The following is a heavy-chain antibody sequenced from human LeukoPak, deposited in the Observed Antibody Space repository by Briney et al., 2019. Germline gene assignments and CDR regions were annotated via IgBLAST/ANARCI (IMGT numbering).Heavy chain of an antibody. Sequence: SETLSLTCTVSGDSISSYSWSWIRQPPGKGLEWIWEINHSGSTNYNPSLKSRVTISVDTSKNQFSLKLSSVTAADTAVYYCAREGPGYCSSTSCPQLDYWGQGTLVTVSS. CDR3: AREGPGYCSSTSCPQLDY. D-gene: IGHD2-2*03. J-gene: IGHJ4*02. V-gene: IGHV4-34*01. CDR2: INHSGST. CDR1: GDSISSYS.